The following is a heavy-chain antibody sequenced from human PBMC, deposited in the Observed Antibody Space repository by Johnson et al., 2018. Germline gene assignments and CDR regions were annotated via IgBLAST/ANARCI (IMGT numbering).Heavy chain of an antibody. J-gene: IGHJ4*02. D-gene: IGHD2-8*01. V-gene: IGHV3-23*01. Sequence: VQLQESGGGLVQPGGSLRLSCAASGFTFSRYWMHWVRQAPGKGLVWVSAISGSGGSTYYADSVKGRFTISRDNSKNTLYLQMNSLRAEDTAVYYCAKDGVLGHFFDYWGQGTLVTVSS. CDR2: ISGSGGST. CDR3: AKDGVLGHFFDY. CDR1: GFTFSRYW.